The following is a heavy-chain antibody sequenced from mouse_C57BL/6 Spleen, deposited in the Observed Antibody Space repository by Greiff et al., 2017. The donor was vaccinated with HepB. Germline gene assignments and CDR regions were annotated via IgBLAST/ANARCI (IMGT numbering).Heavy chain of an antibody. CDR3: AKASYYYGSSYGWYFDV. CDR1: GFTFSSYG. D-gene: IGHD1-1*01. V-gene: IGHV5-6*02. CDR2: ISSGGSYT. Sequence: DVKLVESGGDLVKPGGSLKLSCAASGFTFSSYGMSWVRQTPDKRLEWVATISSGGSYTYYPDSVKGRFTISRDNAKNTLYLQMSSLKSEDTAMYYCAKASYYYGSSYGWYFDVWGTGTTVTVSS. J-gene: IGHJ1*03.